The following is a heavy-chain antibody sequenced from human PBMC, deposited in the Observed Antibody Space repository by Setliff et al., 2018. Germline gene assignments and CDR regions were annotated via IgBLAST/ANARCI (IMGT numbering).Heavy chain of an antibody. V-gene: IGHV4-61*09. J-gene: IGHJ4*02. CDR3: ARESATIGEFPLYYFDK. D-gene: IGHD3-10*01. CDR1: GGSISSGGFC. Sequence: SETLSLTCSVSGGSISSGGFCWSWIRQSAGRGLEWIGHFNTGGATDYNLSLKSRVTISLDSSKNQFSLRLSSVTAADAAVYFCARESATIGEFPLYYFDKWGQGIPVTVSS. CDR2: FNTGGAT.